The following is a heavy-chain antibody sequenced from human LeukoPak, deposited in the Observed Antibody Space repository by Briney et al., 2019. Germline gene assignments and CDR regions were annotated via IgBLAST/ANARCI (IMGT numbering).Heavy chain of an antibody. D-gene: IGHD2-2*01. CDR1: GFTFSSYW. V-gene: IGHV3-7*03. CDR2: IKQDGSEK. CDR3: ARDMGGIVVVPADGYFDY. Sequence: PGGSLRLSCAASGFTFSSYWMSWVRQAPGKGLEWVANIKQDGSEKHYVDSVKGRFTISRDNAKNSLYLQMNSLRAEDTAVYYCARDMGGIVVVPADGYFDYWGQGTLVTVSS. J-gene: IGHJ4*02.